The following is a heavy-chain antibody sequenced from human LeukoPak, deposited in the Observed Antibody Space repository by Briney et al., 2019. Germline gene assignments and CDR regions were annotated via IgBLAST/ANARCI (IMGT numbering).Heavy chain of an antibody. CDR2: INSDGSNT. CDR3: ASYNWNFLNDY. CDR1: GFTFSGYW. Sequence: PGGSLRLSCAASGFTFSGYWMYWVRHNSGKGLVWVSGINSDGSNTRYADSVKGRFTISRDNAKNTLYLQMNSLRAEDTAVYYCASYNWNFLNDYWGQGTLVTVSS. D-gene: IGHD1-7*01. J-gene: IGHJ4*02. V-gene: IGHV3-74*01.